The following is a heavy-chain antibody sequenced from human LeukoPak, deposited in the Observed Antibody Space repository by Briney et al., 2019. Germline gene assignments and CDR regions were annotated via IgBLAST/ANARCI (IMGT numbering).Heavy chain of an antibody. Sequence: ASAKVSCKASGYTFTSYGISWVRQAPGQGLEWMGWISAYNGNTNYAQKLQGRVTMTTDTSTSTAYMELRSLRSDDTAVYYCARNVLRYFDWLPRQDYWGQGTLVTVSS. CDR1: GYTFTSYG. V-gene: IGHV1-18*01. CDR3: ARNVLRYFDWLPRQDY. J-gene: IGHJ4*02. D-gene: IGHD3-9*01. CDR2: ISAYNGNT.